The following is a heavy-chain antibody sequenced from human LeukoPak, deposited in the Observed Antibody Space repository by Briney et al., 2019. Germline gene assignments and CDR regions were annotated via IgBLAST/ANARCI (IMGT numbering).Heavy chain of an antibody. J-gene: IGHJ4*02. CDR3: AKDSGSYYWDY. CDR2: IKQDGSEK. Sequence: GGALRLSCAASGFTFSSDWMSWVRQAPGKGLEGVANIKQDGSEKYYVDSVKGRFTISRDNAKNSLYLQMNSLRAEDTAVYYCAKDSGSYYWDYWGQGTLVTVSS. V-gene: IGHV3-7*01. CDR1: GFTFSSDW. D-gene: IGHD1-26*01.